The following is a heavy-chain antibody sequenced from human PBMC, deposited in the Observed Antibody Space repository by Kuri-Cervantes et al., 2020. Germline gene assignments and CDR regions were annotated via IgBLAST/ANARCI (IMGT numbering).Heavy chain of an antibody. D-gene: IGHD3-3*01. CDR3: ARGYYDFWSGYYYYFDY. V-gene: IGHV4-4*02. Sequence: SETLSLTCAVSGGSISSSNWWSWVRQPPGKGLEWIGYIYYSGSTNCNPSLKSRVTISVDTSKNQFSLKLSSVTAADTAVYYCARGYYDFWSGYYYYFDYWGQGTLVTVSS. CDR2: IYYSGST. CDR1: GGSISSSNW. J-gene: IGHJ4*02.